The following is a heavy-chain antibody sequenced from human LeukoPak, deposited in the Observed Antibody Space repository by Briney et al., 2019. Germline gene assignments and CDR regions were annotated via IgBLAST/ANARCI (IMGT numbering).Heavy chain of an antibody. D-gene: IGHD3-22*01. CDR3: AKVSDDSSGPEYFQH. V-gene: IGHV3-30*18. Sequence: TGGSLRLSCAASGFTFSSYGMHWVRQAPGKGLEWVAVISYDGSNKYYADSVKGRFTISRDNSKNTLYLQMNSLRAEDTAVYYCAKVSDDSSGPEYFQHWGQGTLVTVSS. J-gene: IGHJ1*01. CDR2: ISYDGSNK. CDR1: GFTFSSYG.